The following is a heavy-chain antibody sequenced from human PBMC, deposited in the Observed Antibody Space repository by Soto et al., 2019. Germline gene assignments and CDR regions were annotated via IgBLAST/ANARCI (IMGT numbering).Heavy chain of an antibody. D-gene: IGHD2-21*02. CDR1: GGSISSYY. Sequence: SETLSLTCTVSGGSISSYYWTWIRQPPGKGLEWIGYIYYSGSTNYNPSLKSRVTISVATSKTQFSLNLGSVTAADTAVYYCARLPEYCGDVCYTWYFDLWGRGTLVTVSS. CDR2: IYYSGST. V-gene: IGHV4-59*08. CDR3: ARLPEYCGDVCYTWYFDL. J-gene: IGHJ2*01.